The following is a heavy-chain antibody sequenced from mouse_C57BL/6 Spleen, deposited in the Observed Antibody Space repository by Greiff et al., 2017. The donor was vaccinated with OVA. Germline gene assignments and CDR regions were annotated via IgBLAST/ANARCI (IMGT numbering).Heavy chain of an antibody. CDR2: IRNKANNHAT. J-gene: IGHJ1*03. V-gene: IGHV6-6*01. Sequence: EVKLVESGGGLVQPGGSMKLSCAASGFTFSDAWMDWVRQSPEQGLEWVAEIRNKANNHATYYAESVKGRFTISRDDSKSSVYLQMHSLRAEDTGIYYCTRATVVAKDWYFDVWGTGTTVTVSS. D-gene: IGHD1-1*01. CDR3: TRATVVAKDWYFDV. CDR1: GFTFSDAW.